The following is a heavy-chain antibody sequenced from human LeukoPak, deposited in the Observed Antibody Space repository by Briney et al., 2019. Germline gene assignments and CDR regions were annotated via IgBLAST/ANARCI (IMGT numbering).Heavy chain of an antibody. J-gene: IGHJ4*02. CDR3: ASPTYYSDSSGFPSYFDY. V-gene: IGHV4-39*01. CDR1: GYSISSSGSY. D-gene: IGHD3-22*01. CDR2: IYYSGNT. Sequence: SETLSLTCTVSGYSISSSGSYWGWIRQPPGKGLEWIGSIYYSGNTYYNPSLKSRVTISLDTSKNQFSLKLSSVTAADTAVYYCASPTYYSDSSGFPSYFDYWGRGTLVTVSS.